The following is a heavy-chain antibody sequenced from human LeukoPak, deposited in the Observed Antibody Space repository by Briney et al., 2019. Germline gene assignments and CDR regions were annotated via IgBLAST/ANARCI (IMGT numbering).Heavy chain of an antibody. Sequence: KPSETLSLICTVSGASISNYYWSWIRQPPGKGLEWIGYIFYSGTTNYNPSLKSRVTVSLDTSKNQFSLQLRSVTAADTAVYYCARFTTVVPAFWYFDLWGRGTLVTVSS. D-gene: IGHD4-23*01. J-gene: IGHJ2*01. CDR2: IFYSGTT. CDR1: GASISNYY. CDR3: ARFTTVVPAFWYFDL. V-gene: IGHV4-59*08.